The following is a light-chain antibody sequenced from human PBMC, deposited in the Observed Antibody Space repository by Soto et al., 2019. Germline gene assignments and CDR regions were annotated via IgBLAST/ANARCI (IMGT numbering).Light chain of an antibody. CDR2: GAS. J-gene: IGKJ3*01. V-gene: IGKV3-20*01. CDR1: QSVSSSY. Sequence: EIVLTQSPGTLSLSPGERATLSCRASQSVSSSYLAWYQQKPGQAPRLLIYGASGRATGIPDRFSGSGSGTDFTLNISRREPEDFAVYYCQQYGSSRGFTFGPGTKVDIK. CDR3: QQYGSSRGFT.